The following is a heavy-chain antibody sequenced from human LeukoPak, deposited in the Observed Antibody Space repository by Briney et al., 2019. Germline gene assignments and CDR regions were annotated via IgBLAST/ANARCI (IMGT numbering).Heavy chain of an antibody. CDR3: ARCKEGYYYYYMDV. CDR1: GFTFSSYS. J-gene: IGHJ6*03. Sequence: PGGSLRLSCAASGFTFSSYSMNWVRQAPGKGLEWVSSISSSSSYIYYADSVKGRFTISRDNAKNSLYLQMNSLRAEDTAVYYCARCKEGYYYYYMDVWGKGTTVTVSS. V-gene: IGHV3-21*01. CDR2: ISSSSSYI. D-gene: IGHD2/OR15-2a*01.